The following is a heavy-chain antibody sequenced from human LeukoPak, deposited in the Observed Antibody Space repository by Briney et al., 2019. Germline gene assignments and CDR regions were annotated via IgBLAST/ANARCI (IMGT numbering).Heavy chain of an antibody. CDR2: IYYSGST. D-gene: IGHD4-17*01. CDR1: GGSISSGDYY. J-gene: IGHJ4*02. Sequence: PSETLSLTCTVSGGSISSGDYYWSWIRQPPGKGLEWIGYIYYSGSTYYNPSLKSRVTISVDTSKNQFSLKLGSVTAADTAVYYCARGDYGDLYYLDYWGQGTLVTVSS. V-gene: IGHV4-30-4*01. CDR3: ARGDYGDLYYLDY.